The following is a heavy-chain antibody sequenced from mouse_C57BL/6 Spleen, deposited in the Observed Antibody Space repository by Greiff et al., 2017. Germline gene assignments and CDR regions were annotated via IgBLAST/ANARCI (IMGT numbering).Heavy chain of an antibody. J-gene: IGHJ2*01. CDR1: GFTFSDYG. CDR3: ARRWAYFDY. V-gene: IGHV5-17*01. Sequence: EVMLVESGGGLVKPGGSLKLSCAASGFTFSDYGMHWVRQAPAKGLEWVAYISSGSSTIYYADTVKGRFTISRDNAKHTLFLQMASLRSADTAMYYCARRWAYFDYWGHGTTLTVSS. CDR2: ISSGSSTI. D-gene: IGHD1-1*02.